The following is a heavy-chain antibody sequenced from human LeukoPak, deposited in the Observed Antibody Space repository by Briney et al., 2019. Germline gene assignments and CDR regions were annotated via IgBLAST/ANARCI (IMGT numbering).Heavy chain of an antibody. CDR3: ARGPSVAGWDY. CDR2: INHSGST. D-gene: IGHD6-19*01. V-gene: IGHV4-34*01. CDR1: GGSFSGYY. J-gene: IGHJ4*02. Sequence: SETLSLTCAVYGGSFSGYYWSWIRQPPGKGLEWIGEINHSGSTNYNPSLKSRVTISVDTSKNQFSLKLSSVTAADTAVYYCARGPSVAGWDYWGQGTLVTVSS.